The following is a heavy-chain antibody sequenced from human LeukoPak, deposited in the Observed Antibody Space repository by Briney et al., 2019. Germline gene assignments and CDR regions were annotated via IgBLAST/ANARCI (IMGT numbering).Heavy chain of an antibody. CDR1: GGSFSGYY. D-gene: IGHD3-10*01. V-gene: IGHV4-34*01. CDR2: INHSGST. J-gene: IGHJ4*02. CDR3: ARAPLLWFGELVY. Sequence: PSETLSLTCAVYGGSFSGYYWSWIRQPPGRGLEWIGEINHSGSTNYNPSLKSRVTISVDTSKNQFSLKLSSVTAADTAVYYCARAPLLWFGELVYWGQGTLVTVSS.